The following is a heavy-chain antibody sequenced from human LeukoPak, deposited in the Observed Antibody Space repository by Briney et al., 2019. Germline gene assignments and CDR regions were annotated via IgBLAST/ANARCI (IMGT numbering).Heavy chain of an antibody. CDR3: ARDWTGFFDL. D-gene: IGHD3/OR15-3a*01. CDR1: GFTFRNYA. V-gene: IGHV3-30*04. Sequence: PGGSLRLSCAASGFTFRNYAMHWVRQAPGKGLEWVAVISSDGRNKYYADSVKGRFTISRDNSKNTLYLQMNSLGAEDTAVYSCARDWTGFFDLWGRGTLVTVSS. CDR2: ISSDGRNK. J-gene: IGHJ2*01.